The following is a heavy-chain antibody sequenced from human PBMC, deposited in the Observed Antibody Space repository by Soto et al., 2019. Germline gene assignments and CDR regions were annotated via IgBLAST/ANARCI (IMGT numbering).Heavy chain of an antibody. D-gene: IGHD4-4*01. CDR2: ISYDGSNK. CDR1: GFTFSSYG. V-gene: IGHV3-30*18. Sequence: QVQLVESGGGVVQPGRSLRLSCAASGFTFSSYGMHWVRQAPGKGLEWVAVISYDGSNKYYPDSVKGRFTISRDNSKTXLYLQMNSMRADDTAVYYCAKDLQARVVYYGGVGVWGQGTTVTVSS. J-gene: IGHJ6*02. CDR3: AKDLQARVVYYGGVGV.